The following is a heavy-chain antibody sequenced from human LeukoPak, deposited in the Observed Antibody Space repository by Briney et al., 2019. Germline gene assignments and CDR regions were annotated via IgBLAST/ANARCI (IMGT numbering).Heavy chain of an antibody. Sequence: PGRSLRLSCAASGFTFSSYGMHWVRQAPGKGLEWVAVISYDGSNKYYADSVKGRFTISRDNSKNTLYLQMNSLRAEDTAVYYCAKARRSITMVRGVIAERGCYFDYWGQGTLVTVSS. J-gene: IGHJ4*02. CDR1: GFTFSSYG. D-gene: IGHD3-10*01. CDR2: ISYDGSNK. CDR3: AKARRSITMVRGVIAERGCYFDY. V-gene: IGHV3-30*18.